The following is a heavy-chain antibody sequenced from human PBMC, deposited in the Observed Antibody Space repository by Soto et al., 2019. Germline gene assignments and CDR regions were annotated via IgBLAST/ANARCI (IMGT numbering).Heavy chain of an antibody. CDR3: ARNRDSSGYGYYYGMDV. Sequence: PGESLKISYKGSGYSFTSYWISWVRQMHGKGLEWMGRIDPSDSYTNYSPSFQGHVTISADKSISTAYLQWSSLKASDTAMYYCARNRDSSGYGYYYGMDVWGQGTTVTVSS. D-gene: IGHD3-22*01. J-gene: IGHJ6*02. V-gene: IGHV5-10-1*01. CDR2: IDPSDSYT. CDR1: GYSFTSYW.